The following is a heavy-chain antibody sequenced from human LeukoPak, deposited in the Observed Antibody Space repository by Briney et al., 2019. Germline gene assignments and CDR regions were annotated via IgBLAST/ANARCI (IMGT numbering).Heavy chain of an antibody. Sequence: GGSLRLSCEVSGFRFDYYKMNWVRQAPGKGLEWVSSISYSSIDRHYADSMKGRITISRDNAKKSLYLQMNSLTVEDTAVYYCARDRGGWITMVREQGYYYYGMDVWGQGTTVTVSS. CDR2: ISYSSIDR. CDR3: ARDRGGWITMVREQGYYYYGMDV. V-gene: IGHV3-21*01. CDR1: GFRFDYYK. D-gene: IGHD3-10*01. J-gene: IGHJ6*02.